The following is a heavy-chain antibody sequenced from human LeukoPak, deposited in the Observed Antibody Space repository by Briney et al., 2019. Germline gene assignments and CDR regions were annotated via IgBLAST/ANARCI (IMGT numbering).Heavy chain of an antibody. CDR1: GFTFSSYG. D-gene: IGHD1-1*01. Sequence: GGSLRLSCAASGFTFSSYGMHWVRQAPGKGLEWVALISYDGSNKYYADSVKGRFTISRDNSKNTLYLQLNSLRAEDTVVYYCAKGYNWNDGELVLDYWGQGTLVTVSS. V-gene: IGHV3-30*18. J-gene: IGHJ4*02. CDR2: ISYDGSNK. CDR3: AKGYNWNDGELVLDY.